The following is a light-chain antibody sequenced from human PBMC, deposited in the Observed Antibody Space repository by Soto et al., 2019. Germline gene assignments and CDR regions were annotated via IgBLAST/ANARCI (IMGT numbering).Light chain of an antibody. CDR2: DAS. CDR3: QQYNAYSSWT. J-gene: IGKJ1*01. Sequence: DIQMTQSPSTLSGSVGDRVTITCRASQSVSNWLAWYQQKPGKAPKPLIYDASNLEGGVPSRFSGSGSGTEFTLTISSLQPDDFATYYCQQYNAYSSWTFGQGTKVDIK. V-gene: IGKV1-5*01. CDR1: QSVSNW.